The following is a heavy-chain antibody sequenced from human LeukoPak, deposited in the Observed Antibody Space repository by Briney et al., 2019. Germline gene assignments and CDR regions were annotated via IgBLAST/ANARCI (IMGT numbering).Heavy chain of an antibody. CDR1: RFTFSSYA. J-gene: IGHJ3*02. D-gene: IGHD3-10*01. V-gene: IGHV3-23*01. CDR3: ASLYYGSASYREHDALDI. CDR2: ISGSGGST. Sequence: GGSLTLSCAASRFTFSSYAMSWVSQPRGKGLDWVSAISGSGGSTYYADSVKGRFTISRDNSKNTLYLQMNSLRVEDTAVYYCASLYYGSASYREHDALDIWGQETMVTVSS.